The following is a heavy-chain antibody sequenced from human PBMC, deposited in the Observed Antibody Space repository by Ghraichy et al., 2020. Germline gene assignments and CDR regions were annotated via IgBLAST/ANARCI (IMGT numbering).Heavy chain of an antibody. CDR3: TRGRKNDYGDYGRAETRN. CDR1: GFTFSSYW. Sequence: LSLTCAASGFTFSSYWMSWVRQAPGKGLEWVANIKQDGSEKYYVDSVKGRFTISRDNAKNSLYLQMNSLRAEDTAVYYCTRGRKNDYGDYGRAETRNWGQGTLVTVSS. V-gene: IGHV3-7*04. D-gene: IGHD4-17*01. CDR2: IKQDGSEK. J-gene: IGHJ4*02.